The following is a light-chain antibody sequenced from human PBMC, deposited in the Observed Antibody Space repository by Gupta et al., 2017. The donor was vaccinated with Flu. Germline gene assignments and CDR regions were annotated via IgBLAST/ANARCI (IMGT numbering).Light chain of an antibody. V-gene: IGKV1-33*01. CDR3: QQYDNLPPFT. Sequence: SLSASVGDRVTITCQASQDLSNYLNWYQQKPGKAPKLLIYDASNLETGVPSRFSGSGSGTDFTFTISSLQPEDIATYYCQQYDNLPPFTFGHGTKVDIK. CDR1: QDLSNY. J-gene: IGKJ3*01. CDR2: DAS.